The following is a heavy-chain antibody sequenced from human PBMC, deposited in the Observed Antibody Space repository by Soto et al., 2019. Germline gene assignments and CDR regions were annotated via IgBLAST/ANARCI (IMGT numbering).Heavy chain of an antibody. V-gene: IGHV1-3*01. CDR2: INAGNGNT. J-gene: IGHJ4*02. D-gene: IGHD3-22*01. CDR3: AREIVVVTLDY. CDR1: GYTFTSYA. Sequence: ASVKVSCKASGYTFTSYAMHWVRQAPGQRLEWMGWINAGNGNTKYSQKLQGRVTITRDTSASTAYMELSSLRSEDTAVYYCAREIVVVTLDYWGQGTLVTVSS.